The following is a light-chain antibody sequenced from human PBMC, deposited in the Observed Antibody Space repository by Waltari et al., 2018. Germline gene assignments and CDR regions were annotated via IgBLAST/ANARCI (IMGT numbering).Light chain of an antibody. CDR1: QNILYNSNNKNF. J-gene: IGKJ1*01. CDR3: QQYYSPPWT. Sequence: DIVMTQSPVSLAVSLGESATINCKSSQNILYNSNNKNFLAWYQQKPGQPPKLLIYWASTRESGVPARFSGSGSGTDFTLTISRLQAEDVAVYYCQQYYSPPWTFGQGTKVEIK. CDR2: WAS. V-gene: IGKV4-1*01.